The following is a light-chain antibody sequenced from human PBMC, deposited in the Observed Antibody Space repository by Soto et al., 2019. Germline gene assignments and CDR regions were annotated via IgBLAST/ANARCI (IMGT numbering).Light chain of an antibody. J-gene: IGKJ3*01. CDR1: QSGNSNY. CDR3: QQYSSSPPEFT. V-gene: IGKV3-20*01. Sequence: IVLTQSPGTLYVSPGERVTLSCRASQSGNSNYLARYQQSPDQAPRLLIFHPSYRATGNPARFRGSRAGTDFTLTISRLEPEDFAVYYCQQYSSSPPEFTFGPGTKVDS. CDR2: HPS.